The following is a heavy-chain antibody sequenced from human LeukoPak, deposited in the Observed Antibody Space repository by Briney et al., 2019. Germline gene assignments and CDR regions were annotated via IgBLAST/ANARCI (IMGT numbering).Heavy chain of an antibody. CDR2: INPNSGGT. CDR3: ARDSRILWFGELFVLGETSNSFDY. V-gene: IGHV1-2*04. J-gene: IGHJ4*02. Sequence: ASVKVSCKASGYTFTSYAMNWVRQAPGQGLEWMGWINPNSGGTNYAQKFQGWVTMTRDTSISTAYMELSRLRSDDTAVYYCARDSRILWFGELFVLGETSNSFDYWGQGTLVTVSS. CDR1: GYTFTSYA. D-gene: IGHD3-10*01.